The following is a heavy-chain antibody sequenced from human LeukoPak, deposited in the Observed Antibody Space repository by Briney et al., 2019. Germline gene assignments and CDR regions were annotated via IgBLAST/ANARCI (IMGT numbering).Heavy chain of an antibody. CDR3: ARAGRSGYYVGY. V-gene: IGHV4-34*01. CDR2: INHSGST. Sequence: SETLSPTCAVYGGSFSGYYWSWIRQPPGKGLEWIGEINHSGSTNYNPSLKSRVTISVDTSKNPFSLKLSSVTAADTAVYYCARAGRSGYYVGYWGQGTLVTVSS. D-gene: IGHD3-3*01. CDR1: GGSFSGYY. J-gene: IGHJ4*02.